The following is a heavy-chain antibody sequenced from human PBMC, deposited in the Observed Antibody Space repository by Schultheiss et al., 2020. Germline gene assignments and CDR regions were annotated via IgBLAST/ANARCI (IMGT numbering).Heavy chain of an antibody. D-gene: IGHD2-15*01. CDR2: ISAYNGNT. Sequence: ASVKVSCKASGYTFTSYGISWVRQAPGQGLEWMGWISAYNGNTNYAQKFQGRVTITRDTSASTAYMELSSLRSEDTAVYYCARGIYCSGGSCYREDWFDPWGQGTLVTVSS. CDR1: GYTFTSYG. CDR3: ARGIYCSGGSCYREDWFDP. V-gene: IGHV1-18*01. J-gene: IGHJ5*02.